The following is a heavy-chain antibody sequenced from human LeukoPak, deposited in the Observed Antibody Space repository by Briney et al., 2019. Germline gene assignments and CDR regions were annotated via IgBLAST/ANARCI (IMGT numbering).Heavy chain of an antibody. CDR1: GGSISSGDYY. Sequence: SQTLSLTCTVSGGSISSGDYYWSWIRQPPGEGLEWIGYIYYSGSTYYNPSLKSRVTISVDTSKNQFSLKLSSVTAADTAVYYCARVLTEKSTGYYYPDAFDMWGQGTMVTVSS. CDR3: ARVLTEKSTGYYYPDAFDM. CDR2: IYYSGST. J-gene: IGHJ3*02. V-gene: IGHV4-30-4*01. D-gene: IGHD3-22*01.